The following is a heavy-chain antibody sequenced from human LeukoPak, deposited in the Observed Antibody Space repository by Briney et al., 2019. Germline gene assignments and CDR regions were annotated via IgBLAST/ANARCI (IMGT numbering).Heavy chain of an antibody. CDR1: GYTFTSYD. J-gene: IGHJ4*02. D-gene: IGHD2-15*01. CDR2: MNPNSGNT. V-gene: IGHV1-8*01. CDR3: ARDLAGHYSVDY. Sequence: ASVKVSCKASGYTFTSYDINWVRQATGQGLEWMGWMNPNSGNTGYAQKFQGRVTMTRNTSISTAYMELSSLRSEDTAVYYCARDLAGHYSVDYWGQGTLVTVSS.